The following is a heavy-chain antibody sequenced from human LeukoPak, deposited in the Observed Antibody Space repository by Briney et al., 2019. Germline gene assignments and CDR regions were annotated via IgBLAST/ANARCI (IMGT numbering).Heavy chain of an antibody. V-gene: IGHV3-15*01. Sequence: GGSLRLSCAASGFTFSNAWMSWVRQAPGKGLEWVGRIKSKTDGGTTDYAAPVKGRFTISRDDSKNTLYLQMNSLKTEDTAVYYCTTDYHLSSGWYPIRGWFDPWGQGTLVTVSS. CDR3: TTDYHLSSGWYPIRGWFDP. CDR2: IKSKTDGGTT. D-gene: IGHD6-19*01. J-gene: IGHJ5*02. CDR1: GFTFSNAW.